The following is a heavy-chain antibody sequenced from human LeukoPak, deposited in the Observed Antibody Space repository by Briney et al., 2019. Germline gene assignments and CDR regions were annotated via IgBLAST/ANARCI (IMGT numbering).Heavy chain of an antibody. J-gene: IGHJ4*02. D-gene: IGHD2-8*02. Sequence: GGSLRLSCAASGFTFSSYAMSWVRQAPGKGLEWVSAISGSGGSTYYADSVKGRFTISRDNSKNTLYLQMNSLRAEDTAVYYCAKGIDLPSGLSPLEGYWGQGTLVTVSS. CDR2: ISGSGGST. CDR1: GFTFSSYA. CDR3: AKGIDLPSGLSPLEGY. V-gene: IGHV3-23*01.